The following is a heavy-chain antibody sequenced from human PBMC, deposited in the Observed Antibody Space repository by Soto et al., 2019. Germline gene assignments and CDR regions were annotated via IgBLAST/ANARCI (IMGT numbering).Heavy chain of an antibody. Sequence: HPGGSLRLSCAASGFTVSSNYMSWVRQAPGKGLEWLSVIYTDDSTYYADSVKGRFTISRHNSKNTLYLQMNSLRAEDTAVYYCTTDPNSSGWPYWGQGTLVTVSS. J-gene: IGHJ4*02. CDR3: TTDPNSSGWPY. D-gene: IGHD6-19*01. CDR1: GFTVSSNY. CDR2: IYTDDST. V-gene: IGHV3-53*04.